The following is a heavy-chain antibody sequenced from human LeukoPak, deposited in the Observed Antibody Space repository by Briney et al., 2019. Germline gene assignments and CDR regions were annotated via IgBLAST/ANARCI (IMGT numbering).Heavy chain of an antibody. CDR3: VKDIVPYDSIWGPFDF. CDR2: ISNDGRNK. CDR1: GFTFSTYA. D-gene: IGHD7-27*01. J-gene: IGHJ4*02. V-gene: IGHV3-30*14. Sequence: QPGRSLRLSCAASGFTFSTYAMHWVRQAPGKGLEWVAVISNDGRNKIYADSVKGRFTVSRDNSKNTLYLQMSSLRTEDTALYYCVKDIVPYDSIWGPFDFWGQGTLVTVSS.